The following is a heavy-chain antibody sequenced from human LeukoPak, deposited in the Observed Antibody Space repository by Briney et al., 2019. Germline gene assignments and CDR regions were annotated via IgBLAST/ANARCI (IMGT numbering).Heavy chain of an antibody. Sequence: TGGSLRLSCAASGFTFSNYPMNWVRHAPGKGLEWVSVISSGGSTSYADSVKGRCTISRDNSKNTVYLQMNSLRAEDTAIYYCARDWGYWGQGILVTVSS. V-gene: IGHV3-23*01. CDR2: ISSGGST. D-gene: IGHD7-27*01. CDR3: ARDWGY. CDR1: GFTFSNYP. J-gene: IGHJ4*02.